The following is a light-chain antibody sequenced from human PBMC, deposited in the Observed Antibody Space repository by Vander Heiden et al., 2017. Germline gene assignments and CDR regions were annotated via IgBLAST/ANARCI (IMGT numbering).Light chain of an antibody. CDR1: QSVRSS. CDR2: GAS. CDR3: QQYHNWRRT. J-gene: IGKJ1*01. V-gene: IGKV3-15*01. Sequence: AMTQTPATLSVSPGERATISCRAGQSVRSSLAWYQQKPGQAPRLLVFGASTRATGIPARFSGSGSGTEFTLTISSLQSEDFAVYYCQQYHNWRRTFGQGTKLEIK.